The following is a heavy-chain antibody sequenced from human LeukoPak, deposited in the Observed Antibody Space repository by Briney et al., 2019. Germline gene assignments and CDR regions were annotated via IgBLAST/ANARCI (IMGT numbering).Heavy chain of an antibody. CDR1: GFTFTTYW. D-gene: IGHD6-6*01. CDR3: ARESFAARWD. J-gene: IGHJ4*02. Sequence: PGGSLRLSCAASGFTFTTYWMSWVRQAPGKGLEWVANIKQDGTERYYVDSVKGRFTISRDNAKNSLYLQMNSLRAEDTAVYYCARESFAARWDWGQGTLVTVSS. V-gene: IGHV3-7*01. CDR2: IKQDGTER.